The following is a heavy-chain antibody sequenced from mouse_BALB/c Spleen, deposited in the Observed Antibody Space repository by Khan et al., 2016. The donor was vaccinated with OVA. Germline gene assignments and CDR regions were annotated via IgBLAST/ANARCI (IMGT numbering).Heavy chain of an antibody. J-gene: IGHJ2*01. CDR2: INPSSGHT. CDR3: ARDRIDY. Sequence: QVQLQQSGAELAKPGASVKMSCKASGYTFRNYWIHWVKQRPGQGLEWIGYINPSSGHTYYNQTFNDKATLTTDKSSSTAYMQLSSLTSEDSAVYYCARDRIDYGGQGTTLTVSS. CDR1: GYTFRNYW. V-gene: IGHV1-7*01.